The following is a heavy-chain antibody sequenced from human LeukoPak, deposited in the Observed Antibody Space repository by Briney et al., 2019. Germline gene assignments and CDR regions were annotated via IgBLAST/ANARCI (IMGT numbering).Heavy chain of an antibody. J-gene: IGHJ6*03. CDR2: IDNSGST. D-gene: IGHD3-16*01. Sequence: SQTLSLTCTVSGGPISSTGYYWTWIRQPAGKGLEWIGHIDNSGSTNCNPSLKSRVTISVDTSKNQFSLNLTSVTAADTAAYYCARDCEFCDLLFYMNVWGKGTTVTVSS. CDR3: ARDCEFCDLLFYMNV. CDR1: GGPISSTGYY. V-gene: IGHV4-61*09.